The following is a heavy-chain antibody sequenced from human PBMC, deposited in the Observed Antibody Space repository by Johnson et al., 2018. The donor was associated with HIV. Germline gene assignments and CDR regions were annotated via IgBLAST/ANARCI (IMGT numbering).Heavy chain of an antibody. CDR2: ISYDGSNK. CDR3: ANSGSPS. J-gene: IGHJ3*01. CDR1: GFTFSSYG. V-gene: IGHV3-30*18. D-gene: IGHD1-26*01. Sequence: QVQLVESGGGVVQPGRSLRLSCAASGFTFSSYGMHWVRQAPGKGLEWVAVISYDGSNKYYADSVKGRFTISRDNSKNAVYLQMNSLRVEDTAVYYCANSGSPSWGPGTMVTVSS.